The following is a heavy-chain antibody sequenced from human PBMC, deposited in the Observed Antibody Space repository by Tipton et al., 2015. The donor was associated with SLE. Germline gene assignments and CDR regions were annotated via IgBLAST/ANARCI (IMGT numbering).Heavy chain of an antibody. J-gene: IGHJ3*02. V-gene: IGHV4-39*07. CDR3: ARDGSSSSFDI. CDR1: GGSISSYY. CDR2: IYYSGTT. Sequence: LSLTCTVSGGSISSYYWGWIRQPPGKGLEWIGNIYYSGTTFYNPSLKSRVTISVDTSKNQFSLKLSSVTAADTAVYYCARDGSSSSFDIWGQGTMVTVSS. D-gene: IGHD6-13*01.